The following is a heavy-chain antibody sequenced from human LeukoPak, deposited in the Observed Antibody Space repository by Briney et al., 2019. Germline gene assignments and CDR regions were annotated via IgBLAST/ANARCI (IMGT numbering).Heavy chain of an antibody. V-gene: IGHV3-21*01. CDR3: ARTDHGNYDFWSGSNFDY. Sequence: PGGSLRLSCAASGFTFSSYTMNWVRQAPGKGLEWVSSISSSSSYIYYADSVKGRFTISRDNSKNTLYLQMNSLRAEDTAVYYCARTDHGNYDFWSGSNFDYWGQGTLVTVSS. J-gene: IGHJ4*02. D-gene: IGHD3-3*01. CDR1: GFTFSSYT. CDR2: ISSSSSYI.